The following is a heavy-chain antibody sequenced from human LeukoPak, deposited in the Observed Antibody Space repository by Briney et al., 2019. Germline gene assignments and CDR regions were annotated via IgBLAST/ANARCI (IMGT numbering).Heavy chain of an antibody. CDR2: IFDGGST. J-gene: IGHJ6*03. V-gene: IGHV4-59*01. Sequence: PSETLSLTCTVSGGSISSYYWSWIRQPPGKGLEWVGYIFDGGSTNYNPSLKSPVTISVDTSKSQFSLKLSSVTAADTAVYYCAREADYYDSSGFVHKYMDVWGKGTTVTVSS. CDR3: AREADYYDSSGFVHKYMDV. D-gene: IGHD3-22*01. CDR1: GGSISSYY.